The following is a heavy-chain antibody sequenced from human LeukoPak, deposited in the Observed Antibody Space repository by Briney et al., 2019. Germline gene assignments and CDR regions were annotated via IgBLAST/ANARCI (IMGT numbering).Heavy chain of an antibody. CDR3: ARDRPNYHESNGHYYERDGDH. CDR1: GFTFSSYS. V-gene: IGHV3-48*01. J-gene: IGHJ5*02. Sequence: PGGSLRLSCAASGFTFSSYSMNWVRQAPGKGLEWVSYISSSSSTIYYADSVKGRFTISRDNAKNSLYLQMNSLRAEDTAIYYCARDRPNYHESNGHYYERDGDHWGQGTLVTVSS. D-gene: IGHD3-22*01. CDR2: ISSSSSTI.